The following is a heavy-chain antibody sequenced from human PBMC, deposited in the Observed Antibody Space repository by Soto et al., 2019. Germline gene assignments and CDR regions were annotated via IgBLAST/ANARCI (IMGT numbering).Heavy chain of an antibody. D-gene: IGHD3-10*01. CDR1: GLTVSSNY. J-gene: IGHJ4*02. Sequence: EVQLVESGGGLVQPGGSLRLSCAASGLTVSSNYMSWVRQAPGKGLEWVSVIYSGGSTYYADSVKGRFTISRDNSKNTLYLQMNSLRAEDTAVYYCAREGYGSANDYWGQGTLVTVSS. V-gene: IGHV3-66*01. CDR2: IYSGGST. CDR3: AREGYGSANDY.